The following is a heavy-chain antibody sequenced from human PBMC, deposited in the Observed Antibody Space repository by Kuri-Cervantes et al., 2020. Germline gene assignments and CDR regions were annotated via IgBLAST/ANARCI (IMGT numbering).Heavy chain of an antibody. J-gene: IGHJ4*02. CDR3: ARARSWGSNWWEVDY. Sequence: EWVSSLRFDESNKYYPDSVKGRFTISRHNSKNTVYLQLNSLRPEDTAVYYCARARSWGSNWWEVDYWGQGTLVTVSS. V-gene: IGHV3-30*02. D-gene: IGHD6-13*01. CDR2: LRFDESNK.